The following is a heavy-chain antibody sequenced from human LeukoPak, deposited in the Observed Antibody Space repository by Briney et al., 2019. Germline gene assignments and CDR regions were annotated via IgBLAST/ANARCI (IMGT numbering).Heavy chain of an antibody. CDR1: GFTFSSYW. CDR2: IKQDGSEK. CDR3: ARALLGYCSGGSCYSAAFDI. J-gene: IGHJ3*02. Sequence: GGSLRLSCAASGFTFSSYWMSWVRQAPGKGLEWVANIKQDGSEKYYVDSVKGRFTISRDNAKNSLYLQMNSLRAEDTAVYYCARALLGYCSGGSCYSAAFDIWGQGTMVTVSS. D-gene: IGHD2-15*01. V-gene: IGHV3-7*01.